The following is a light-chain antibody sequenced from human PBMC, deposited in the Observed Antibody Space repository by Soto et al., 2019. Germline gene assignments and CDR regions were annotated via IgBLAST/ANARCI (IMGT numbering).Light chain of an antibody. V-gene: IGLV2-14*01. CDR2: DVS. J-gene: IGLJ2*01. CDR1: SSDVGGYNY. CDR3: SSYTSSSFEGV. Sequence: QSALTQPASVSGSPGQSITISCTGTSSDVGGYNYVSWYQQHPGKAPKLMIYDVSNRPSGVSNRFSGSKSGNTASLTISGLQAEDEADYYCSSYTSSSFEGVFGGGTKLTVL.